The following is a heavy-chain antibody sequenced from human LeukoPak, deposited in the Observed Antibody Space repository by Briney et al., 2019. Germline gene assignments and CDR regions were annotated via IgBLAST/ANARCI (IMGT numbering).Heavy chain of an antibody. CDR3: AREQWELLNAFDI. J-gene: IGHJ3*02. Sequence: SETLSLTCTVSGGSISSGSYYWSWIRQPAGKGLEWIGRIYTSGSTNYNPSLKSRVTMSVDTSKNQFSLKLSSVTAADTAVYYCAREQWELLNAFDIWGQGTMVTVSS. CDR2: IYTSGST. D-gene: IGHD1-26*01. CDR1: GGSISSGSYY. V-gene: IGHV4-61*02.